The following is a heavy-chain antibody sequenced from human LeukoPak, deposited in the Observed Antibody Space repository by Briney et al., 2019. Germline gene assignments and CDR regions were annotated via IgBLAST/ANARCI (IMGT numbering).Heavy chain of an antibody. CDR3: AAPHYYSGGSCYYVY. D-gene: IGHD2-15*01. CDR2: IIPIFGTA. V-gene: IGHV1-69*05. Sequence: SVKVSCKASGGTFSSYAISWVRQAPGQGLEWMGGIIPIFGTANYAQKFQGRVTITTDESTSTAYMELSSLRSEDTAVYYCAAPHYYSGGSCYYVYWGQGTLVTVSS. J-gene: IGHJ4*02. CDR1: GGTFSSYA.